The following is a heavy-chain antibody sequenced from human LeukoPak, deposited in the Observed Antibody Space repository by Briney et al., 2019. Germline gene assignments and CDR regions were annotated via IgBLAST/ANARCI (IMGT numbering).Heavy chain of an antibody. CDR2: ISSSGNTI. CDR3: AKEKDTIYFDL. CDR1: GFTFSSYE. J-gene: IGHJ3*01. Sequence: GGSLRLSCAASGFTFSSYEMNWVRQAPGKGLEWVSYISSSGNTIYYADSVKGRFTISRDNSENSVYLQMDSLTTEDTAVYYCAKEKDTIYFDLWGQGTLVTVSA. V-gene: IGHV3-48*03. D-gene: IGHD2-21*01.